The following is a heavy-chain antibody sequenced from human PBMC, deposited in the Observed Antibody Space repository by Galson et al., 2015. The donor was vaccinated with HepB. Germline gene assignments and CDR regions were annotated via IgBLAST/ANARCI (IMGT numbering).Heavy chain of an antibody. V-gene: IGHV4-39*07. CDR3: ARDSSDFWSGYPGWPFDY. Sequence: ETLSLTCTVSGGSISSSSYYWGWIRQPPGKGLEWIGSIYYSGSTYYNPSLKSRVTISVDTSKNQFSLKLSSVTAADTAVYYCARDSSDFWSGYPGWPFDYWGQGTLVTVSS. CDR2: IYYSGST. CDR1: GGSISSSSYY. D-gene: IGHD3-3*01. J-gene: IGHJ4*02.